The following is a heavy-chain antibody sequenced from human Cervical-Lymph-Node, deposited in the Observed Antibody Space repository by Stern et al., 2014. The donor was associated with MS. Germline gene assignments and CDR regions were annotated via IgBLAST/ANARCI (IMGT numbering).Heavy chain of an antibody. J-gene: IGHJ3*02. CDR3: ARIAKTLVPSGAFDI. CDR2: INPNSGGT. CDR1: GYTFTGYH. V-gene: IGHV1-2*02. D-gene: IGHD2-2*01. Sequence: VQLVESGAEVKKPGASVKVSCKASGYTFTGYHMHWLRQAPGQGLEWLGWINPNSGGTNYAQRFQGRVTMTRDTSTSTAYMELSGLTSDDTAVYNCARIAKTLVPSGAFDIWGQGTMVTVSS.